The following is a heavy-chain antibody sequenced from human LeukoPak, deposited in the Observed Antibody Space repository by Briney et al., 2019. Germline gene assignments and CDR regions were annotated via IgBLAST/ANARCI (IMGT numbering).Heavy chain of an antibody. CDR1: GFTFSNYW. J-gene: IGHJ5*02. Sequence: GGSLRLSCAASGFTFSNYWMHWVRQAPAKGPVWVSRIYSDGSSTNYADSVKGRFTISRDNAKNTLFLQMNSLRVEDTAVYYCARGPGYSSSYYGAWGQGTLVTVSS. CDR2: IYSDGSST. V-gene: IGHV3-74*01. D-gene: IGHD6-13*01. CDR3: ARGPGYSSSYYGA.